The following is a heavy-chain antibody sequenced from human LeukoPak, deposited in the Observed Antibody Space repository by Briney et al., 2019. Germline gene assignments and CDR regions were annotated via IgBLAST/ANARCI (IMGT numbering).Heavy chain of an antibody. CDR3: AKDYYDSSGYYSRLLFDY. D-gene: IGHD3-22*01. V-gene: IGHV3-23*01. Sequence: GGSLRLSCAASGFTFSSYAMSWVRQAPGKGLEWVSAISGSGGSTYYADSVKGRFTISRDNSKNTLYLQMNSLRVEDTAVYYCAKDYYDSSGYYSRLLFDYWGQGTLVTVSS. CDR1: GFTFSSYA. CDR2: ISGSGGST. J-gene: IGHJ4*02.